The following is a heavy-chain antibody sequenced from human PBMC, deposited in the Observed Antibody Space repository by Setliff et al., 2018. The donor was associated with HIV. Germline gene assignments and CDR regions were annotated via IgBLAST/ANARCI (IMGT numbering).Heavy chain of an antibody. CDR3: AKRTFGSGRLDP. J-gene: IGHJ5*02. CDR2: IYYSGST. Sequence: SETLSLTCTVSGGSIIRGGYYWSWIRQHPGKGLEWIGYIYYSGSTSYNPSLKTRVTISVDGSKNQFSLKLKSVTAADTAVYYCAKRTFGSGRLDPWGQGTLVTVSS. V-gene: IGHV4-31*03. D-gene: IGHD3-16*01. CDR1: GGSIIRGGYY.